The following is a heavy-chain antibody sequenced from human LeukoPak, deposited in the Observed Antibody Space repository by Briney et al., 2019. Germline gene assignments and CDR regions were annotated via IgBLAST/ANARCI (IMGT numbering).Heavy chain of an antibody. J-gene: IGHJ4*02. CDR1: GGTFSSYA. CDR2: IIPIFGIA. Sequence: ASVKVSCKASGGTFSSYAISWVRQAPRHGLEWMGRIIPIFGIANYAQKFQGRVTSTADKSTSTAYMELSSLRSEDTAVYYCARENYGDYEPHRDYWGQGTLVTVSS. D-gene: IGHD4-17*01. V-gene: IGHV1-69*04. CDR3: ARENYGDYEPHRDY.